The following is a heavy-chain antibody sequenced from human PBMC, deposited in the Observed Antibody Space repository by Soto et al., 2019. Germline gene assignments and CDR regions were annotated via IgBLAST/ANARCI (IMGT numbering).Heavy chain of an antibody. V-gene: IGHV5-51*01. J-gene: IGHJ4*02. D-gene: IGHD3-10*01. CDR1: GYNFGSYW. Sequence: GESLKISCEGSGYNFGSYWIGWVRQMPGKGLEWMGTIYPGDSDATYSPSFQGQVTISADKSIRTAYLHWSSLKASDTAIYYCARQNYYGRRYFDYWGQGTLVTVSS. CDR2: IYPGDSDA. CDR3: ARQNYYGRRYFDY.